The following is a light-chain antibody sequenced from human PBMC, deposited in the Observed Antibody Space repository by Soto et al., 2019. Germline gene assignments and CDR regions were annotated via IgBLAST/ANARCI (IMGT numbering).Light chain of an antibody. Sequence: QSALTQPASVSGSPGQSITLSCSGTSSDIGSYNHVAWYQQFPGKSPKLMIYAVSDRPSGVSDRFSGSKSGITASLTISGLQTEDEADYYCISYTDRQSYLFGTGTKSPS. CDR2: AVS. V-gene: IGLV2-14*03. J-gene: IGLJ1*01. CDR1: SSDIGSYNH. CDR3: ISYTDRQSYL.